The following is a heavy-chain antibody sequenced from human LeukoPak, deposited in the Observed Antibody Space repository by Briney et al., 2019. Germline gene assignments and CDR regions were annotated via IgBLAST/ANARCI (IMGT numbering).Heavy chain of an antibody. Sequence: SETLSLTCAVYGGSFSGYYWSWLRQPPGKGLEWIGEINHSGSTNYNPSLKSRVTISVDTSKNQFSLKLSSVTAADTAVYYCARDRFGTNWFDPWGQGTLVTVSS. D-gene: IGHD3-10*01. CDR2: INHSGST. V-gene: IGHV4-34*01. CDR3: ARDRFGTNWFDP. J-gene: IGHJ5*02. CDR1: GGSFSGYY.